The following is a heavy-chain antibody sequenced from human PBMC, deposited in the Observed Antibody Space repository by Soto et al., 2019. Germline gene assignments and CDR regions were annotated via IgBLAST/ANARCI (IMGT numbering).Heavy chain of an antibody. CDR1: GGSISSYY. V-gene: IGHV4-4*07. CDR2: IYTSGST. J-gene: IGHJ1*01. Sequence: PSETLSLTCTVSGGSISSYYWSWIRQPAGKGLEWIGRIYTSGSTNYNPSLKSRVTMSVDTSKNQFSLKLSSVTAADTAVYYCARDFGHYAATSEIYPRGQGALLPISS. D-gene: IGHD3-16*01. CDR3: ARDFGHYAATSEIYP.